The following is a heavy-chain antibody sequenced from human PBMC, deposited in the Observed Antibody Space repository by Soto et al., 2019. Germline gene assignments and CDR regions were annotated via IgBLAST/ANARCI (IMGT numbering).Heavy chain of an antibody. Sequence: QVQLVESGGGVVQPGRSLRLSCAASGFTFSSYAMHWVRQPPGKGLEWVAVISSDGSHKFYADSVKGRFTISRDNSKNTVYLQMNSLRAEDTAVYSCAKDARGTGAVDIWGQGTMVTVSS. V-gene: IGHV3-30*18. D-gene: IGHD3-10*01. CDR3: AKDARGTGAVDI. CDR1: GFTFSSYA. J-gene: IGHJ3*02. CDR2: ISSDGSHK.